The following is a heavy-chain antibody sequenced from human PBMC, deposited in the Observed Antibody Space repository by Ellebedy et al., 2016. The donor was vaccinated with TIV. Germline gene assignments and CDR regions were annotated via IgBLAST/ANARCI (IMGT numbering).Heavy chain of an antibody. V-gene: IGHV3-11*01. CDR1: GFTFSDYY. CDR3: AREGDTAMVHGMDV. CDR2: ISSSGSTI. J-gene: IGHJ6*02. Sequence: PGGSLRLSCAAPGFTFSDYYMSWIRQAPGKGLEWVSYISSSGSTIYYADSVKGRFTISRDKAKNSLYLQMNSLRAEDTAVYYCAREGDTAMVHGMDVWGQGTTVTVSS. D-gene: IGHD5-18*01.